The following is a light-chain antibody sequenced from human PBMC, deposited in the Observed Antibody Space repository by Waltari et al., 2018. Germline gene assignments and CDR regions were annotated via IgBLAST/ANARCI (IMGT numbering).Light chain of an antibody. V-gene: IGKV1-5*03. CDR3: QQYNSESYT. CDR2: KAS. CDR1: QNINNW. J-gene: IGKJ2*01. Sequence: DIQMTQSPSTLAASVGDRITITCRASQNINNWLAWYQQKPGKAPKLLIQKASTLESGVPSRFSGSGSGTEFTLTVSSLQPDGSATYFCQQYNSESYTFGQGTKLEIK.